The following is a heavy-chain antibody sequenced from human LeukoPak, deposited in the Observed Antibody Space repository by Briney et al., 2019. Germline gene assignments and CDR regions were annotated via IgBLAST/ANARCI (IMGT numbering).Heavy chain of an antibody. CDR3: ARTSSSRYYYRDAFHI. D-gene: IGHD3-22*01. CDR1: GFTFSDYD. J-gene: IGHJ3*02. CDR2: IRGSGGDS. V-gene: IGHV3-11*01. Sequence: GGSLRLSCAASGFTFSDYDMSWIRQAPGKGLEWVAYIRGSGGDSYHTDSVKGRFTISRDNAKTSVYLQMNSLRAEDTAVYYCARTSSSRYYYRDAFHIWGEGTMVTVSP.